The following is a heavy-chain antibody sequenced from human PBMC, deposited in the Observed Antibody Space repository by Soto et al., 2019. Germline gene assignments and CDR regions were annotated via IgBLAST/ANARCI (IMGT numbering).Heavy chain of an antibody. CDR2: ISGSGGST. J-gene: IGHJ4*02. CDR1: GFTFSSYA. V-gene: IGHV3-23*04. Sequence: EVQLVESGAGLVQPGGSLRLSCAASGFTFSSYAMSWVRQAPGQGLEWVAAISGSGGSTYYADTVKGRFTISRDNSKNTLYVQMTSLRAEDPAVYYWARPAWGDSVGSWDYWGQGRRVT. D-gene: IGHD2-21*02. CDR3: ARPAWGDSVGSWDY.